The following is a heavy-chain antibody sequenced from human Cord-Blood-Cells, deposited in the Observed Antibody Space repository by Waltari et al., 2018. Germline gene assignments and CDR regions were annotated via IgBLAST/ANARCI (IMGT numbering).Heavy chain of an antibody. Sequence: QVQLQASGPGLVKPSETLSLTCTVSGGSVRSGSYYWSWIRQPPGKGLEWIGYIDYSGSTNYNPSLKSRVTISVDTSKNQFSLKLSSVTAADTAVYYCARLTGDDAFDIWGQGTMVTVSS. D-gene: IGHD7-27*01. CDR1: GGSVRSGSYY. CDR3: ARLTGDDAFDI. CDR2: IDYSGST. V-gene: IGHV4-61*01. J-gene: IGHJ3*02.